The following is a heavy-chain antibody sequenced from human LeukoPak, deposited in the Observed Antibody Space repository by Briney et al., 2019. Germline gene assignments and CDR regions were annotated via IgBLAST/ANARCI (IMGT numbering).Heavy chain of an antibody. V-gene: IGHV5-10-1*01. CDR2: IDPSDSYI. CDR3: ARQPRGTVVFDY. CDR1: GYSYTNYL. D-gene: IGHD4-23*01. Sequence: KPRESLRISFKGSGYSYTNYLISWVRQMPGKGLEWMGRIDPSDSYINHSPSFKGHVSISADKSVSTAYLQWSSLKASDRAMYYCARQPRGTVVFDYWGQGTLVTVSS. J-gene: IGHJ4*02.